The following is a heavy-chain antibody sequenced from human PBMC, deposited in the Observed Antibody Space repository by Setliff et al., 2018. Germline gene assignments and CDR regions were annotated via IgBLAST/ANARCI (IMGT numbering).Heavy chain of an antibody. J-gene: IGHJ4*02. D-gene: IGHD4-17*01. CDR2: ISGSGGST. CDR1: GFTVSVNY. Sequence: GGSLRLSCAASGFTVSVNYMSWVRQAPGQGLEWVSAISGSGGSTYYADSVKGRFTISRDNSKNTLYLQMNSLRADDTAVYYCAKGEDFGGNVLDYWGQGTLVTVSS. V-gene: IGHV3-23*01. CDR3: AKGEDFGGNVLDY.